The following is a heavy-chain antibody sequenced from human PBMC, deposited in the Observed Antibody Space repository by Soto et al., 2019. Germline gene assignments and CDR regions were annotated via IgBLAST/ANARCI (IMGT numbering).Heavy chain of an antibody. CDR3: AREYYDFWSGYYSSWFDP. J-gene: IGHJ5*02. D-gene: IGHD3-3*01. CDR2: INPNSGGT. Sequence: QVQLVQSGAEVKKPGASVKVSCKASGYTFTGYYMHWVRQAPGQGLEWMGWINPNSGGTNYAQKFQGWVTMTRDTSISTDYMELSRLRSDDTAVYYCAREYYDFWSGYYSSWFDPWGQGTLVTVSS. V-gene: IGHV1-2*04. CDR1: GYTFTGYY.